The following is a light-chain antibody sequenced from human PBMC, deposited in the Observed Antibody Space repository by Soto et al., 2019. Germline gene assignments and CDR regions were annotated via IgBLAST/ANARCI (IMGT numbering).Light chain of an antibody. J-gene: IGKJ3*01. CDR3: QQYDNLPSFT. CDR1: QDISNY. V-gene: IGKV1-33*01. Sequence: DLQMTQSPSSLSASVGDRVTITCQASQDISNYLNWYQQKPGKAPKLLIYDASNLETGVPSRFSGSGSGTDFTFTISSLQPEDIATYYCQQYDNLPSFTFGPGTKVDIE. CDR2: DAS.